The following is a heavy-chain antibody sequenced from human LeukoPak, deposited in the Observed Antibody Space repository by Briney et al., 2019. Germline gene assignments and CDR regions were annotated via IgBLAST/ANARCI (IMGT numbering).Heavy chain of an antibody. J-gene: IGHJ4*02. CDR1: GFTVSSNY. V-gene: IGHV3-53*01. CDR3: ARDLAAGGTYPHY. D-gene: IGHD6-13*01. CDR2: IYSDGST. Sequence: RRSLRLSCAASGFTVSSNYMSWVRQAPGKGPEWVSVIYSDGSTYYADSVKGRFTISRDTSKHTLYLQMNSLRTEDTAVYYCARDLAAGGTYPHYWGQGTLVSVSS.